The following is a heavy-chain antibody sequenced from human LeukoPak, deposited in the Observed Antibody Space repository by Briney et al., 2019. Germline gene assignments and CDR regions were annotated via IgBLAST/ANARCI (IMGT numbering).Heavy chain of an antibody. J-gene: IGHJ4*02. Sequence: ASVKVSCKASGYTFTGYYMHWVRQAPGQGLEWMGWINPNSGGTNYAQKFQGRVTMTRDTSISTAYMELSRLRSDDTAVYYCARAPAYYYDSSGYDYWGQGTLVTVSS. V-gene: IGHV1-2*02. D-gene: IGHD3-22*01. CDR3: ARAPAYYYDSSGYDY. CDR2: INPNSGGT. CDR1: GYTFTGYY.